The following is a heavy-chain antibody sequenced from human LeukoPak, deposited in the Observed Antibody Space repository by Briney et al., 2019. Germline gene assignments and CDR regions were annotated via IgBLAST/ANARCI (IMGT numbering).Heavy chain of an antibody. CDR1: GFTFISYG. CDR3: ASAYGVRGQDWFDP. CDR2: INSDGSST. Sequence: GGSLRLSCAPSGFTFISYGMHGVRQAPGKGLVWVSRINSDGSSTSYADSVKGRFTISRDNAKNTLYLQMNSLRAEDTAVYYCASAYGVRGQDWFDPWGQGTLVTVSS. D-gene: IGHD2-21*01. V-gene: IGHV3-74*01. J-gene: IGHJ5*02.